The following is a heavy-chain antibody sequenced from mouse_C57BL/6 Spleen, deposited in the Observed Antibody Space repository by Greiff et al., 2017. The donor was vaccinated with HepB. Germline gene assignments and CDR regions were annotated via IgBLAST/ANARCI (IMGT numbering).Heavy chain of an antibody. J-gene: IGHJ3*01. Sequence: EVQVVDSGGGLVKPGGSLKLSCAASGFTFSSYAMSWVRQTPEKRLEWVATISDGGSYTYYPDNVKGRFTISRDNAKNNLYLQMSHLKSEDTAMYYCARDSSGYPAWFAYWGQGTLVTVSA. D-gene: IGHD3-2*02. CDR2: ISDGGSYT. CDR1: GFTFSSYA. CDR3: ARDSSGYPAWFAY. V-gene: IGHV5-4*01.